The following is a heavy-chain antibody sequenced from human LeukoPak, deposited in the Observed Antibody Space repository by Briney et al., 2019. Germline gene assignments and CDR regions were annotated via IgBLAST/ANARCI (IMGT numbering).Heavy chain of an antibody. CDR3: ARGRYDYAWGSYRYHFDY. CDR1: GGSFSGYY. D-gene: IGHD3-16*02. Sequence: PSETLSLTCAVYGGSFSGYYWSWIRQPPGKGLGWIGEINHSGSTNYNPSLKSRVTISVDTSKNQFSLKLSSVTAADTAVYYCARGRYDYAWGSYRYHFDYWGQGTLVTVSS. J-gene: IGHJ4*02. V-gene: IGHV4-34*01. CDR2: INHSGST.